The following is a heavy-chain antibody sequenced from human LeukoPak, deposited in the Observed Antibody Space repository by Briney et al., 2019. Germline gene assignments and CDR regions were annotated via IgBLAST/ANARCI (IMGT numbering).Heavy chain of an antibody. J-gene: IGHJ3*02. CDR1: GGSISSGGYY. Sequence: SQTLSLTCTVSGGSISSGGYYWSWIRQPPGKGLEWIGYTYHSGSTYYNPSLKSRVTISIDRSKNQFSLKLSSVTAADTAVYFCARASIGYCSSTSCYSGAVDIWGQGTMVTVSS. CDR3: ARASIGYCSSTSCYSGAVDI. V-gene: IGHV4-30-2*01. CDR2: TYHSGST. D-gene: IGHD2-2*02.